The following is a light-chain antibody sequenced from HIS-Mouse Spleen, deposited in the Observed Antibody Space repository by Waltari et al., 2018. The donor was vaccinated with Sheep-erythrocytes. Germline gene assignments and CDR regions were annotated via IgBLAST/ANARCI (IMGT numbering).Light chain of an antibody. CDR1: SSTIGNTA. V-gene: IGLV1-36*01. CDR3: AAWDDSLNGWV. J-gene: IGLJ3*02. Sequence: QSVLTQPPSVSEAPRQRVTISCSGSSSTIGNTAVNWYQQHPGKAPKLLIYYDDRLPSGVSDRFSGSKSGTSASLAISGLQSEDEADYYCAAWDDSLNGWVFGGGTKLTVL. CDR2: YDD.